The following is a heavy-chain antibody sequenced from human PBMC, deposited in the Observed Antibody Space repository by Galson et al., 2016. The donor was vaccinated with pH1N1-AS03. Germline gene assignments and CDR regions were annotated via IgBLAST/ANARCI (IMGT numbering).Heavy chain of an antibody. CDR1: GASISNSNW. V-gene: IGHV4-4*02. J-gene: IGHJ4*02. Sequence: SETLSLTCAVSGASISNSNWWSWVRQTPEKGLEWIGEIYHNGATNYLPSLKSRVAISPETSKNQFSLKLTSVTAADPAVYYCARCGVSSSIDYWGQGTLVTVSS. CDR3: ARCGVSSSIDY. D-gene: IGHD6-6*01. CDR2: IYHNGAT.